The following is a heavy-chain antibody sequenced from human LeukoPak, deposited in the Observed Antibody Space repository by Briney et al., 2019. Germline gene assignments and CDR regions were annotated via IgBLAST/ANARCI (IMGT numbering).Heavy chain of an antibody. D-gene: IGHD6-19*01. Sequence: SETLSLTCTVSGGSISNYYGSWIRQPPGKGLEWIAYIYSTGSTYYNPSLKSRITMSVDTSKNQFSLRLSSVTAADTAVYYCARHISGGATLNWGQGPPVTVSS. J-gene: IGHJ4*02. V-gene: IGHV4-59*08. CDR2: IYSTGST. CDR1: GGSISNYY. CDR3: ARHISGGATLN.